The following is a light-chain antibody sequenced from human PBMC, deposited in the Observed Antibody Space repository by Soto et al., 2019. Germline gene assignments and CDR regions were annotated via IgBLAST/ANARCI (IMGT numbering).Light chain of an antibody. CDR2: RAS. V-gene: IGKV3-20*01. CDR3: QQYVSSPYT. J-gene: IGKJ2*01. Sequence: EIVLTQSPGTLSLSPGERATLSCRASQSVSSSYLAWYQQKPGQAPKVLIYRASSRATGIPDRFSGSGSGTDFTLTISRLEPEDFAVYFCQQYVSSPYTFGQGTKLEIK. CDR1: QSVSSSY.